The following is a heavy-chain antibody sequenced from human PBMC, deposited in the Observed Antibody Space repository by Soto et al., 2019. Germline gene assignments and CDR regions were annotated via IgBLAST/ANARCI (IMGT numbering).Heavy chain of an antibody. CDR1: GGSVSSGSYY. Sequence: PSETLSLTCTVSGGSVSSGSYYWSWIRQPPGKGLEWIGYIYYSGSTNYNPSLKSRVTISVDSPKNQFSLKLTSVTAADTAVYYCASHYYYNSSGYYFFDSWGQGTLVTVSS. V-gene: IGHV4-61*01. J-gene: IGHJ4*02. D-gene: IGHD3-22*01. CDR3: ASHYYYNSSGYYFFDS. CDR2: IYYSGST.